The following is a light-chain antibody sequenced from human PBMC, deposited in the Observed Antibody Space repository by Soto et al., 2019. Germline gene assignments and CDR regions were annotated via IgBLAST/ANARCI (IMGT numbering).Light chain of an antibody. Sequence: EIVRTQSPATLSVSPGEIASLSCRTSQSVGSNLAWYQQTAGQAPRLLIYGASTRATGIPARLSGSGSGTEFTLTISSLQSEDFAVCACQQYTNWAYTFGQGTKLEIK. J-gene: IGKJ2*01. V-gene: IGKV3-15*01. CDR2: GAS. CDR1: QSVGSN. CDR3: QQYTNWAYT.